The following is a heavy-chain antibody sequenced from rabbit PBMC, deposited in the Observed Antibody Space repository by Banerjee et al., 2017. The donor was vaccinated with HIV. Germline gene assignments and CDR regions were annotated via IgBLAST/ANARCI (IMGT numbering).Heavy chain of an antibody. J-gene: IGHJ6*01. CDR3: ARAPYPGSDGYSIFYYGMDL. CDR2: IGTGSSGST. Sequence: QSLEESGGDLVKPEGSLTLTCKASGFYFSSSYYMCWVRQAPGKGLEWIACIGTGSSGSTFYADWAIGRFTSAKPTATSVTPQLTSLTAADTATDFWARAPYPGSDGYSIFYYGMDLGGQGTLVTVS. D-gene: IGHD4-2*01. V-gene: IGHV1S40*01. CDR1: GFYFSSSYY.